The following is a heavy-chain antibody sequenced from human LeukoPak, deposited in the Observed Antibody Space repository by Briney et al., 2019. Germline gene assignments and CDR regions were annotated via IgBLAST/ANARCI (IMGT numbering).Heavy chain of an antibody. CDR3: ARDRSGYTFDD. Sequence: GGSLRLSCAASGFTFSSYGMHWVRQAPGKGLEWVSIISFDESNQYYADSVKGRFTISRDNSKNTLNLQMNSLRAEDTAVYYCARDRSGYTFDDWGQGTLVTVSS. CDR1: GFTFSSYG. V-gene: IGHV3-33*05. CDR2: ISFDESNQ. J-gene: IGHJ4*02. D-gene: IGHD5-18*01.